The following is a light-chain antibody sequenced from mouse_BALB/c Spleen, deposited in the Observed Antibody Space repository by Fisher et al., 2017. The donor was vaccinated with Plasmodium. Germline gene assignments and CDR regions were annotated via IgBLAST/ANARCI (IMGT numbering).Light chain of an antibody. CDR3: QQSNSWPLT. V-gene: IGKV5-45*01. CDR1: QSISNH. CDR2: YSS. Sequence: DIVITQSTATLSVTPGDRVSLSCRASQSISNHLHWYQQKSHESPRLLITYSSQSISGLPSRFSGSGSGTDFTLSINSVETEDFGMYFCQQSNSWPLTFGAGTKLELK. J-gene: IGKJ5*01.